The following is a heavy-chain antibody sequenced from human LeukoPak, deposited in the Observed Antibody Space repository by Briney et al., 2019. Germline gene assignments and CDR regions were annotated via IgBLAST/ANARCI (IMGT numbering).Heavy chain of an antibody. CDR2: INPNSGGT. CDR1: GYTFTGYY. V-gene: IGHV1-2*02. Sequence: ASVKVSCKASGYTFTGYYMHWVRQAPGQGLEWMGWINPNSGGTNYAQKFQGRVTMTRDTSISTAYMELSRLRSDDTAVYYCARESGYSSGWYVFDPWGQGTLVTVSS. D-gene: IGHD6-19*01. CDR3: ARESGYSSGWYVFDP. J-gene: IGHJ5*02.